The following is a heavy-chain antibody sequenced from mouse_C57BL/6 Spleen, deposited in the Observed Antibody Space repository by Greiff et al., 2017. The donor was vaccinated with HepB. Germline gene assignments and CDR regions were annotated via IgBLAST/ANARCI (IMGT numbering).Heavy chain of an antibody. V-gene: IGHV1-39*01. CDR2: INPNYGTT. J-gene: IGHJ4*01. CDR1: GYSFTDYN. D-gene: IGHD1-1*01. CDR3: ARRGTTVVAEAMDY. Sequence: EVKLVESGPELVKPGASVKISCKASGYSFTDYNMNWVKQSNGKSLEWIGVINPNYGTTSYNQKFKGKATLTVDQSSSTAYMQLNSLTSEDSAVYYCARRGTTVVAEAMDYWGQGTSVTVSS.